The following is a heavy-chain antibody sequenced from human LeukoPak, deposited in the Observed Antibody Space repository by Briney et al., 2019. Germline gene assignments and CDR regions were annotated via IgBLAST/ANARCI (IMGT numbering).Heavy chain of an antibody. J-gene: IGHJ4*02. Sequence: VGALILSCAASGFTFSTYCMHWLRQGPGNGLVRVSRINSAGSRKTYADYVKGRFTIYRDNAKTTLYLQIISLRDDDTAVYYCPRYSRSGWYGLDYWGQGTLVTVSS. D-gene: IGHD6-19*01. CDR1: GFTFSTYC. V-gene: IGHV3-74*01. CDR2: INSAGSRK. CDR3: PRYSRSGWYGLDY.